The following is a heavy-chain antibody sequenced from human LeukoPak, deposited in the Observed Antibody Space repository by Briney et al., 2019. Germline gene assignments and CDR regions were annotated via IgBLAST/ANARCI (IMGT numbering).Heavy chain of an antibody. Sequence: AAVKVSCKDSGYTFTSYCISRVRQAPGHGIEWMGWISAYNGNTNHVQKLQGRVTMTTDTSTSTACMELRSLRSDDTAVYYFAISVTGGYYYYYMYVWGKGTTVTVSS. CDR2: ISAYNGNT. CDR1: GYTFTSYC. D-gene: IGHD2-21*02. CDR3: AISVTGGYYYYYMYV. V-gene: IGHV1-18*01. J-gene: IGHJ6*03.